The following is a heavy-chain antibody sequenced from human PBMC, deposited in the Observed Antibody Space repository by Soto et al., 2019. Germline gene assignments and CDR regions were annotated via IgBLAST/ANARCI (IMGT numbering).Heavy chain of an antibody. V-gene: IGHV1-18*01. CDR2: ITAYNGNT. D-gene: IGHD3-16*02. J-gene: IGHJ4*02. Sequence: QVPLVQSGGEVKKPGASVKVSCRASGYIFTLYGISWVRQAPGQGLEWMGWITAYNGNTKYAEKVQGRVTMTTDTSTKTTYREVRSLTSDDTAVYYCARGGQYRYFDYWGQGTPVPVSS. CDR3: ARGGQYRYFDY. CDR1: GYIFTLYG.